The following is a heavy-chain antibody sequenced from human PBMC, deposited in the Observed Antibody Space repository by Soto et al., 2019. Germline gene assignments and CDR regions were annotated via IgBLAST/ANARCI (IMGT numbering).Heavy chain of an antibody. J-gene: IGHJ3*02. CDR3: RKVASRSRDAFDI. CDR2: IKSKTDGGTT. V-gene: IGHV3-15*07. Sequence: GGSLRLSCAASGFTFSNAWMNWVRQAPGKGLEWVGRIKSKTDGGTTDYAAPVKGRFTISRDDSKNTLYLQMNSLRAEDTAVYYCRKVASRSRDAFDIWGQGTMVTVSS. CDR1: GFTFSNAW.